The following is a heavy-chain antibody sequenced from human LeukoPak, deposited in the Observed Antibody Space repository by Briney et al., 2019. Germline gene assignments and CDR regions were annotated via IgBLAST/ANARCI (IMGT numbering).Heavy chain of an antibody. Sequence: MTSETLSLTCTVSGGSISSYYWSWIRQPPGKGLEWIGYIYYSGSTNYNPSLKSRVTISVDTSKNQFSLKLSSVTAADTAVYYCAREGTHIVVVPAAIPPVSDYYYGMDVWGQGTTVTVSS. V-gene: IGHV4-59*01. CDR3: AREGTHIVVVPAAIPPVSDYYYGMDV. J-gene: IGHJ6*02. CDR1: GGSISSYY. D-gene: IGHD2-2*01. CDR2: IYYSGST.